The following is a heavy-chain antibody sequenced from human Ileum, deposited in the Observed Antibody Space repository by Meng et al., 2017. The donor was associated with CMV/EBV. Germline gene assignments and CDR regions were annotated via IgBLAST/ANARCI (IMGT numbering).Heavy chain of an antibody. J-gene: IGHJ5*02. CDR2: IHGGGGK. CDR3: VHRYSSSSGQVS. Sequence: LKRSGPNLSKPTQTLTLTCTFSGVSLSTNVESVGWIRQPQGHALEWLALIHGGGGKQYSLSLQSSLTATRDTSKNQVVLTMTNMDPVDTATYYCVHRYSSSSGQVSWGQGTLVTVSS. CDR1: GVSLSTNVES. V-gene: IGHV2-5*02. D-gene: IGHD6-6*01.